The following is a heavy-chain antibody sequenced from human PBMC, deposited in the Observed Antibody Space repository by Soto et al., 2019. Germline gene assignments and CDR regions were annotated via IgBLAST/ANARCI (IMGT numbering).Heavy chain of an antibody. CDR2: VYSSGST. V-gene: IGHV4-59*01. CDR1: GGPISNYY. CDR3: ARAPVPAASFDP. Sequence: QVQLQESGPGLVKPSETLSLTCTVSGGPISNYYWSWIRQPPGKGLEWIGYVYSSGSTIYNPSLRCRVTLSIDTSKNQFSLKLTSVTAADTAVYYCARAPVPAASFDPWGQGTLVAVSS. D-gene: IGHD2-2*01. J-gene: IGHJ5*02.